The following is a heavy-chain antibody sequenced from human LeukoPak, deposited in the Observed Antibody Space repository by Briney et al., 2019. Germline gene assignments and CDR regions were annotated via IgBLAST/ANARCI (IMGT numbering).Heavy chain of an antibody. CDR1: GFTFSSYG. CDR3: AKGDSGRVAHFDY. J-gene: IGHJ4*02. V-gene: IGHV3-30*02. CDR2: IRYDGSNK. D-gene: IGHD5-12*01. Sequence: GGSLRLSCAASGFTFSSYGMHWVRQAPGKGLEWVAFIRYDGSNKYYADSVKGRFTISRDNSKNTLYLQMNSLRAEDTAAYYCAKGDSGRVAHFDYWGQGTLVTVSS.